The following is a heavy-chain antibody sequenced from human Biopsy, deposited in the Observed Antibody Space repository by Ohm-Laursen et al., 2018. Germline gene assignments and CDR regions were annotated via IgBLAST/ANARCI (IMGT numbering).Heavy chain of an antibody. CDR3: ARWETTLGRSLDS. CDR2: MSPNTGNT. V-gene: IGHV1-8*02. CDR1: GYTFTGHY. J-gene: IGHJ4*02. D-gene: IGHD1-26*01. Sequence: ASVKVSCKASGYTFTGHYLHWVRQATGQGLEWMGWMSPNTGNTVYAQRFQDRVTMTSDTSTGTAYMELTSLTSDDTAVYFCARWETTLGRSLDSWGQGTLVAVSS.